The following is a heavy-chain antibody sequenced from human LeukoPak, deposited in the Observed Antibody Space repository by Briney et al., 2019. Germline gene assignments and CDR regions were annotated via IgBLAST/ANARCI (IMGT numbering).Heavy chain of an antibody. CDR2: ISAYNGNT. J-gene: IGHJ6*02. CDR3: ARDRDSSSWYGYLTYYGMDV. CDR1: GYTFTSYG. D-gene: IGHD6-13*01. V-gene: IGHV1-18*01. Sequence: VASVKVSCKASGYTFTSYGISWVRQAPGQGLEWMGWISAYNGNTNYAQKLQGRVTMTTDTSTSTAYMELRSLRSEDTAVSWCARDRDSSSWYGYLTYYGMDVWGQGTTVTVSS.